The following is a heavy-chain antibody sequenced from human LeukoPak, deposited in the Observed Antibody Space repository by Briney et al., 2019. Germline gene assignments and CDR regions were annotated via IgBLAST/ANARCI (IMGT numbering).Heavy chain of an antibody. Sequence: SETLSLTCTVSGGSISSYYWSWIRQPPGKGLEWIGYISYSGSTNYNPSLKSRVTISVDTSKNQSSLKVTSVTAADTAVYFCARDFGPSRGFDYWGQGTLVTVSS. CDR1: GGSISSYY. D-gene: IGHD3-10*01. CDR3: ARDFGPSRGFDY. CDR2: ISYSGST. J-gene: IGHJ4*02. V-gene: IGHV4-59*01.